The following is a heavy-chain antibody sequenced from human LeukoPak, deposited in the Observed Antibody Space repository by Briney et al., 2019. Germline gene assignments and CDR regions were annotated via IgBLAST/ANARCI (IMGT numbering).Heavy chain of an antibody. V-gene: IGHV3-21*01. CDR3: ARDIALYDSPPGGGFDT. D-gene: IGHD3-22*01. CDR1: AFSAISNA. J-gene: IGHJ5*02. CDR2: ISSNSSYI. Sequence: PGGSLRLSCAASAFSAISNAMTWFRHAPGKGLEWVSSISSNSSYIYYADSVKGRFTISRDNAKNSLYLQLTSLRAEDTAVYYCARDIALYDSPPGGGFDTWGQGTLVTVSS.